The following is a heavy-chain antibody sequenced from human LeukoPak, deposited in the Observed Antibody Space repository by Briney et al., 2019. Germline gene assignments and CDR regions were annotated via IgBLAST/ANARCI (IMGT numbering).Heavy chain of an antibody. CDR3: AKVLAYYFDY. J-gene: IGHJ4*02. CDR2: IGSGT. CDR1: GFTVSSNY. V-gene: IGHV3-53*01. Sequence: GGSLRLSCAASGFTVSSNYMSWVRQAPGKGLEWVSAIGSGTYYADSVKGRFIISRDNSKNTLYLQMNSLRAEDTAVYYCAKVLAYYFDYWGQGTLVTVSS.